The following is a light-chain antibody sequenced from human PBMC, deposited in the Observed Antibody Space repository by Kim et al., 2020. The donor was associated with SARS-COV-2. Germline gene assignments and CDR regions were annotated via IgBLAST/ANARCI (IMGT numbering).Light chain of an antibody. J-gene: IGLJ3*02. CDR1: SSNIGGNS. CDR2: NDN. Sequence: QSVLTQPPSASGTPGQRVTISCFGSSSNIGGNSVNWYQQLPGTAPKLLIYNDNQWPSGVPDRFSVSKSGTAASLAISGLQSEDEADYYCAAWDDSLSGCVFGTGTQLTVL. CDR3: AAWDDSLSGCV. V-gene: IGLV1-44*01.